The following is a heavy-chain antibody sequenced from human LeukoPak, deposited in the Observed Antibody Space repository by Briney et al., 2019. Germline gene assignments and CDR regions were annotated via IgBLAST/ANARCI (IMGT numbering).Heavy chain of an antibody. CDR1: GGTFSSYA. Sequence: GASVKVSCKASGGTFSSYAISWVRQAPGQGLEWMGGIIPIFGTANYAQKFQGRVTITTDESTSTAYMELSSLRSEDTAVYYCATPRSPEWYFDLWGRGTLLTVSS. J-gene: IGHJ2*01. V-gene: IGHV1-69*05. CDR3: ATPRSPEWYFDL. CDR2: IIPIFGTA.